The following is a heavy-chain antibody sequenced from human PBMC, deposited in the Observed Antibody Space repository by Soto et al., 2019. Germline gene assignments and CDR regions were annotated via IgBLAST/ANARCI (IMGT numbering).Heavy chain of an antibody. J-gene: IGHJ4*02. CDR2: ITSTGDNI. CDR1: GFTFSSYA. V-gene: IGHV3-23*01. CDR3: ARERQGRAEY. Sequence: GGSLRLSCAASGFTFSSYAMSWVRQAPGKGLEWVSVITSTGDNIYYLDSVRGRFAISRDNSQNTVSLQMNSLRVEDTAVYYCARERQGRAEYCGQGSQVTVSS.